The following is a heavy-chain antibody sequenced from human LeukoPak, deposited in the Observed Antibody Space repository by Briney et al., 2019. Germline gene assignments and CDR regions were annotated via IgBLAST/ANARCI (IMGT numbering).Heavy chain of an antibody. CDR3: AREAYCGGPSCFAVTYMDV. J-gene: IGHJ6*03. CDR2: IKQEGSEV. V-gene: IGHV3-7*01. Sequence: PGGSLRLSCAASGLSFTEYWMTWVRQARGQTLEGVANIKQEGSEVYYVDSVEGRFTISRDNAQNSVYLQMNSLGVEDTAVYFCAREAYCGGPSCFAVTYMDVWGEGTTVTVSS. CDR1: GLSFTEYW. D-gene: IGHD2-21*01.